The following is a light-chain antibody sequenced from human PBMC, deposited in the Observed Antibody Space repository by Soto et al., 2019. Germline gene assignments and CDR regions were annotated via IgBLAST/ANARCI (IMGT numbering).Light chain of an antibody. J-gene: IGKJ1*01. CDR2: DAS. CDR3: QQYNSYSWT. CDR1: QSITIW. Sequence: DIQMTQSPSTLSASVGDRVTLTCRASQSITIWLAWYQQKPGKAPTRLIFDASSLESGVPSRFSGSGAWTEFTLTIISLQHDEFATLYCQQYNSYSWTFGQGTKVEIK. V-gene: IGKV1-5*01.